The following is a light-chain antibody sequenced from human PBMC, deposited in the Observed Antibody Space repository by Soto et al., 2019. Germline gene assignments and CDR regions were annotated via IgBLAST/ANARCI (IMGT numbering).Light chain of an antibody. CDR3: QQYYSTPPT. Sequence: DIVMTQSPDSLAVSLGERATINCKSSQSVLYSSNNKNYLAWYQQKPGQPPKLLIYWASTRESGVPDRFSGSGSGTDLTLTISSQQAEDVAVYYCQQYYSTPPTFGQGTKVEIK. J-gene: IGKJ1*01. CDR2: WAS. CDR1: QSVLYSSNNKNY. V-gene: IGKV4-1*01.